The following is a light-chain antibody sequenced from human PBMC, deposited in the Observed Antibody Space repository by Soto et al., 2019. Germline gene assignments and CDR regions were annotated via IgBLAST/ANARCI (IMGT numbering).Light chain of an antibody. CDR2: DAS. Sequence: EVVVTKSQGTLSLSKGKRATFSCRASQSVSSYLAWYQQKPGQAPRLLIYDASNRATGIPARFSGSGSGTDFTLTSSSLEPEDFAFYYCQQRSNWLLTFGGGTKVDIK. CDR1: QSVSSY. V-gene: IGKV3-11*01. J-gene: IGKJ4*01. CDR3: QQRSNWLLT.